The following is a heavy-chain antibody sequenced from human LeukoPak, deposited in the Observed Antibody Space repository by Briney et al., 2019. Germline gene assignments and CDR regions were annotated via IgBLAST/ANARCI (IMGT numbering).Heavy chain of an antibody. J-gene: IGHJ4*02. CDR1: GYSFTSYW. CDR2: IYPGDSDT. D-gene: IGHD6-13*01. Sequence: GESLKISCKGSGYSFTSYWIGWVRQTPGKGLEWMGIIYPGDSDTRYSPSFQGQVTISADKSISTAHLQWSSLKASDTAMCYCARYIAATGTSQTVYYFDYWGQGTLVTVSS. CDR3: ARYIAATGTSQTVYYFDY. V-gene: IGHV5-51*03.